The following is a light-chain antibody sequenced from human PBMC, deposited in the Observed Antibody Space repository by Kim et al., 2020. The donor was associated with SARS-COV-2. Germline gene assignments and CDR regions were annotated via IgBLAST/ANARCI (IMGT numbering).Light chain of an antibody. CDR3: QSYDSSLSVV. J-gene: IGLJ2*01. Sequence: GQRATISCTGSRSNIGAGYDVHWYQQLPGTAPKLLIYGNSNRPSGVPDRFSGSKSGTSASLAITGLQAEDEADYYCQSYDSSLSVVFGGGTQLTVL. V-gene: IGLV1-40*01. CDR2: GNS. CDR1: RSNIGAGYD.